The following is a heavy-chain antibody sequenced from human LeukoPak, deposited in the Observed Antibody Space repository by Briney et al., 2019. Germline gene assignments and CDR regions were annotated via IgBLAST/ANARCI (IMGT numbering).Heavy chain of an antibody. CDR3: ARVINTGWRQNDR. V-gene: IGHV4-34*01. Sequence: SETLSLTCAVYGANLNDYYWSWMRQTPGKGLQWIGEVHRDGYTNYNPSLQSRVTMSVDKSKNQLSLQLTSVTAADTAVYYCARVINTGWRQNDRWGQGTLVTVSS. CDR1: GANLNDYY. CDR2: VHRDGYT. J-gene: IGHJ5*02. D-gene: IGHD6-19*01.